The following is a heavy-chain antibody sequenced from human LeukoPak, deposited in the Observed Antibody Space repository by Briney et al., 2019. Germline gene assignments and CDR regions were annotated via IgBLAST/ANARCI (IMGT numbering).Heavy chain of an antibody. Sequence: ASVKVSCKTSGYTFTGYYIYWVRQAPGQGLEWMGWINPNSDGTNYAQNFQGRVTMTSDTSITTVYMELSSLTSDDTAVYYCARDLFGGPLGESRGGYLDYWGQGTLVTVSS. CDR2: INPNSDGT. V-gene: IGHV1-2*02. D-gene: IGHD3-10*01. J-gene: IGHJ4*02. CDR3: ARDLFGGPLGESRGGYLDY. CDR1: GYTFTGYY.